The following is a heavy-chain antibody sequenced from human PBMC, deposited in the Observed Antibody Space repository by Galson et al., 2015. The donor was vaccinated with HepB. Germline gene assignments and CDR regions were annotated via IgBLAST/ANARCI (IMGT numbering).Heavy chain of an antibody. J-gene: IGHJ5*02. CDR1: GGTFSSYA. Sequence: SVKVSCKASGGTFSSYAISWVRQAPGQGLEWMGRIIPILGIANYAQKFQGRVTITADKSTSTAYMELSSLRSEDTAVYYCAREGVTIFGVVIIGWFDPWGQGTLVTVSS. V-gene: IGHV1-69*04. CDR2: IIPILGIA. D-gene: IGHD3-3*01. CDR3: AREGVTIFGVVIIGWFDP.